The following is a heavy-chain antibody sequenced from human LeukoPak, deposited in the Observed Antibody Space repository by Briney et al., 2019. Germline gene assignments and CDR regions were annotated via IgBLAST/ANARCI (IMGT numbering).Heavy chain of an antibody. CDR2: ICYSGST. CDR3: ARETIWGYYYGSGSSFDY. CDR1: GGSNSSYY. V-gene: IGHV4-59*01. J-gene: IGHJ4*02. D-gene: IGHD3-10*01. Sequence: PSETLSLTCTVYGGSNSSYYWSWIRQPPGKGLEWIGYICYSGSTNYNPSLKSRVTISVDTSKNQFSLKLSSVTAADTAVYYCARETIWGYYYGSGSSFDYWGQGTLVTVSS.